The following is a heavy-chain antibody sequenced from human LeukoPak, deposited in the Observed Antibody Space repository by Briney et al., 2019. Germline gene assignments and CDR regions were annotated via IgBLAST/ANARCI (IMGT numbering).Heavy chain of an antibody. CDR3: ASLTPRRSPPDV. V-gene: IGHV3-23*01. J-gene: IGHJ6*02. D-gene: IGHD4/OR15-4a*01. Sequence: GGSLRLSCAASGFTFNNYAMSWVRQAPGKGLEWLSSVSGSGGSTYYADSVKGRFTISRDNSKNTLYLQMNSLRAEDTAVYYCASLTPRRSPPDVWGQGTTVTVSS. CDR1: GFTFNNYA. CDR2: VSGSGGST.